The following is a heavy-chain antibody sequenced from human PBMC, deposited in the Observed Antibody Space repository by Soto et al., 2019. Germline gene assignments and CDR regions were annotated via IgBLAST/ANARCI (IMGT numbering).Heavy chain of an antibody. J-gene: IGHJ3*02. V-gene: IGHV3-23*01. CDR1: GFTFSSYA. CDR2: ISGSGGST. CDR3: AKENDSSGYYSPDDAFDI. Sequence: EVQLLESGGGLVQPGGSLRLSCAASGFTFSSYAMSWVRQAPGKGLEWVSAISGSGGSTYYADSVKGWFSISRDNSKNTLYLQMNSLRAEDTAVYYCAKENDSSGYYSPDDAFDIWGQGTMVTVSS. D-gene: IGHD3-22*01.